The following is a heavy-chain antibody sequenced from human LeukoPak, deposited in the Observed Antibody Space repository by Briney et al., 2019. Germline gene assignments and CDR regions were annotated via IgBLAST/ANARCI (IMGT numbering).Heavy chain of an antibody. CDR1: GYTFTGYY. Sequence: GASVKVSCKTSGYTFTGYYMHWVRQAPGQGLEWVGWINPNSGGTNYPQKFQGRVTMTRDTSISTAYMELSRLRSDDTAVYYCAKGAHPHMDVWGQGTTVTVSS. D-gene: IGHD4/OR15-4a*01. CDR3: AKGAHPHMDV. CDR2: INPNSGGT. V-gene: IGHV1-2*02. J-gene: IGHJ6*01.